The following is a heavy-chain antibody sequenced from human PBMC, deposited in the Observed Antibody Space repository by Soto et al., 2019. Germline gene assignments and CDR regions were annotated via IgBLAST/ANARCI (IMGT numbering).Heavy chain of an antibody. V-gene: IGHV3-23*01. CDR1: GYTFNIYA. CDR2: ISRYGDFT. J-gene: IGHJ4*02. D-gene: IGHD3-22*01. CDR3: AKDRYLDHDSRGYLFDN. Sequence: EVQLLESGGDLIQPGRSLRLSCAASGYTFNIYAMTWVRQAPGKGLEWVSAISRYGDFTYYADSVEGRFTISRDNSKNTLYLQMNSLRAEDTAVYYCAKDRYLDHDSRGYLFDNGGQGTLVTVSS.